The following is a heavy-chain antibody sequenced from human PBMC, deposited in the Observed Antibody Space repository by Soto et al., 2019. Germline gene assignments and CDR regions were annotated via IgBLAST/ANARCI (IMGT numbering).Heavy chain of an antibody. D-gene: IGHD6-6*01. V-gene: IGHV4-39*01. Sequence: SETLSLTCTVSGGSISSSSYYWGWIRQPPGKGLEWIGSIYYSGSTYYNPSLKSRVTISVDTSKNQFSLKLSSVTAADTAVYYCARLGSIAARPGELYYMDVWGKGTTVTVSS. CDR1: GGSISSSSYY. J-gene: IGHJ6*03. CDR3: ARLGSIAARPGELYYMDV. CDR2: IYYSGST.